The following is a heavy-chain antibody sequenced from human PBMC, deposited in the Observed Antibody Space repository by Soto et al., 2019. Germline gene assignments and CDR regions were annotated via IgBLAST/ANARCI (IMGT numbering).Heavy chain of an antibody. CDR3: ARGFGSYGYSGLNY. CDR2: IIPILGIA. V-gene: IGHV1-69*02. CDR1: GGTFSSYT. J-gene: IGHJ4*02. D-gene: IGHD5-18*01. Sequence: ASVKVSCKASGGTFSSYTINWVRQAPGQGLEWMGRIIPILGIANYAQKFQGRVTITADKSTSTAYMELSSLRSEDTAVYYCARGFGSYGYSGLNYWGPGTLVT.